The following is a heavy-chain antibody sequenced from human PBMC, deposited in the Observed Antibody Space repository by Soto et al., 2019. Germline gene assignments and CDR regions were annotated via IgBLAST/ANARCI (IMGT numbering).Heavy chain of an antibody. J-gene: IGHJ4*02. CDR1: GGSISSYY. Sequence: PSETLSLTCTVSGGSISSYYWSWIRQAPGKGLDFIGYIYYSGTTHYNPSLKSQVSMSVDTSKNEFSLRLSSVTAADTAVYYCARAWGDFYDLTQYYFVFWGPGTLVTVSS. CDR3: ARAWGDFYDLTQYYFVF. D-gene: IGHD3-22*01. CDR2: IYYSGTT. V-gene: IGHV4-30-4*01.